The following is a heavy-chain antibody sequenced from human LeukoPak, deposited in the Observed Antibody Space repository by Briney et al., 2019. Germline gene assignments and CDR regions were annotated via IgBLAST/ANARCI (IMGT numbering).Heavy chain of an antibody. D-gene: IGHD3-10*01. J-gene: IGHJ5*02. Sequence: SVRVSCKASGGTFSSYAISWVRQAPGQGLEWMGGIIPIFGTANYAQKFQGRVTITADKSTSTAYMELSSLRSEDTAVYYCARRTMVRGARNWFDPWGQGTLVTVSS. CDR2: IIPIFGTA. CDR1: GGTFSSYA. CDR3: ARRTMVRGARNWFDP. V-gene: IGHV1-69*06.